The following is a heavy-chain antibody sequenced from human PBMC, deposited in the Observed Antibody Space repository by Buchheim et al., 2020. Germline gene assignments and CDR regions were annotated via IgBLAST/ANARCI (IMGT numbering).Heavy chain of an antibody. V-gene: IGHV1-46*02. CDR3: ATTQFSYGKDYFTY. D-gene: IGHD3-16*01. CDR2: IKPVVGDST. Sequence: QVQLVQSEAEVKPPGASVKVSCKASGDTFNRYYLHWVRQAPGQGPEWMGIIKPVVGDSTTYAQKFQDRLTVTRDTSTNTVYMELSSLRSDDTAVYYCATTQFSYGKDYFTYWGQGTL. CDR1: GDTFNRYY. J-gene: IGHJ4*02.